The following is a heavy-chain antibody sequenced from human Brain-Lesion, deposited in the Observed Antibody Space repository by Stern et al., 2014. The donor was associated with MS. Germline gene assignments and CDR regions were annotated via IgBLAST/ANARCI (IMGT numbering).Heavy chain of an antibody. CDR2: IYYSGNT. D-gene: IGHD2-15*01. CDR3: AGEEDIRYCSGGSCTGNWFDP. J-gene: IGHJ5*02. CDR1: GGSVSSTSYA. Sequence: VQLEESGPGLVKPSETLSLTCTVAGGSVSSTSYAWAWIRQPPGKGLEWIGTIYYSGNTYYSPSLKSRLTISLDTSKNPFSLQLRSVTAADTAVYYCAGEEDIRYCSGGSCTGNWFDPWGQGTLVTVSS. V-gene: IGHV4-39*01.